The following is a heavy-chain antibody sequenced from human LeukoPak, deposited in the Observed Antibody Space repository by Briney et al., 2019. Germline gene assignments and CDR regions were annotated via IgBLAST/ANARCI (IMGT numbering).Heavy chain of an antibody. J-gene: IGHJ4*02. V-gene: IGHV3-11*04. D-gene: IGHD4-17*01. Sequence: GGSLRLSCAASGFTFRDYYMSWIRQAPGKGLEWVSYISSSGSTIYYADSVKGRFTISRDNAKNSLYLQMNSLRAEDTAVYYCAREASIGDYYFDYWGQGTLVTVSS. CDR2: ISSSGSTI. CDR3: AREASIGDYYFDY. CDR1: GFTFRDYY.